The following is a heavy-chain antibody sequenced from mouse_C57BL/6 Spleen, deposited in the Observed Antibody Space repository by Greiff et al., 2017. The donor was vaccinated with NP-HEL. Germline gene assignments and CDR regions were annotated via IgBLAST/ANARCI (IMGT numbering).Heavy chain of an antibody. CDR2: IDPANGNT. CDR3: ARSYHTPWYFDV. Sequence: EVKLQESVAELVRPGASVKLSCTASGFNIKNTYMHWVKQRPEQGLEWIGRIDPANGNTKYAPKFQGKATITADTSSNTAYLQLSSLTSEDTAIYYWARSYHTPWYFDVWGTGTTVTVSS. V-gene: IGHV14-3*01. CDR1: GFNIKNTY. J-gene: IGHJ1*03. D-gene: IGHD5-1-1*01.